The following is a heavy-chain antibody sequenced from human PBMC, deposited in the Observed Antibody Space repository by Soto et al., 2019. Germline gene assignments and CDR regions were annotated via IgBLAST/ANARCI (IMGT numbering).Heavy chain of an antibody. CDR2: IYWNDDK. CDR3: AQGPLVLIDVSCYSEGSHY. CDR1: GFSLSTSGVG. D-gene: IGHD2-15*01. V-gene: IGHV2-5*01. J-gene: IGHJ4*02. Sequence: QITLKESGPTLVKPTQTLTLTCTFSGFSLSTSGVGVGWIRQPPGKALEWLALIYWNDDKRYSPSLKRRHTITTNTSKSQVRFRGTDSGPVDTATYYCAQGPLVLIDVSCYSEGSHYRARGTLVAVTT.